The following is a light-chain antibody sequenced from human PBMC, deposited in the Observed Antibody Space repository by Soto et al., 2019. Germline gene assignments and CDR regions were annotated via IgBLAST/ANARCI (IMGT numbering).Light chain of an antibody. CDR3: GSYRSSRTRVV. CDR2: DVS. V-gene: IGLV2-14*03. CDR1: TSDIGGYNY. Sequence: QSVLTQPASVSGSPGQSITISCTGTTSDIGGYNYVSWYQQHPGKTPKLMIYDVSSRPSGVSNRFSGSKSGNTASLTISGLQADDEADYYCGSYRSSRTRVVFGGGTKLTVL. J-gene: IGLJ2*01.